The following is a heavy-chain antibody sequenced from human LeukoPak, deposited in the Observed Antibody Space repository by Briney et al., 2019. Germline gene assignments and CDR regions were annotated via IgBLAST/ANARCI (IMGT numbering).Heavy chain of an antibody. J-gene: IGHJ4*02. CDR1: GYSINSGYC. V-gene: IGHV4-38-2*01. D-gene: IGHD3-22*01. Sequence: SETLSLTCAVSGYSINSGYCWGWIRQPPGKGLEWIGGIDHSGNTHYNPSLKNRVTISVDTSKNEFSLKLSSVTATDTAVYYCARVPHSVEGSMKAVFIHYFDYWGQGSLVTVSS. CDR3: ARVPHSVEGSMKAVFIHYFDY. CDR2: IDHSGNT.